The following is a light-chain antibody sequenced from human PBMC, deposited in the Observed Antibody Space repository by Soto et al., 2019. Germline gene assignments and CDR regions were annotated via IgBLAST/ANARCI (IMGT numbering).Light chain of an antibody. J-gene: IGKJ2*01. CDR2: AAS. Sequence: DIQMTQSPSSLSASVGDRVTITCRASQSISGFLNWYQHKPGKAPKLLIYAASILQSGVPSRFSGSGSGTDFTLTISSLQPEDFATYYCHQSYSTLYTFAQGTKVDIK. CDR3: HQSYSTLYT. V-gene: IGKV1-39*01. CDR1: QSISGF.